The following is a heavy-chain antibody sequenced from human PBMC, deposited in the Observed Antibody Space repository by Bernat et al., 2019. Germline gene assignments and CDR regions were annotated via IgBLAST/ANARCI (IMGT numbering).Heavy chain of an antibody. Sequence: QVQLVQSGAEVKKPGASVKVSCQASGSTFIDYAMHWVRQAPGQRLEWMGWINAGDGNTKYSQKFQGRVTITRDTSANTAYMELSSLRSEDTAVYYCARVVVAVVRFAFDFWGQGTMVTVSS. CDR2: INAGDGNT. CDR3: ARVVVAVVRFAFDF. D-gene: IGHD6-19*01. J-gene: IGHJ3*01. V-gene: IGHV1-3*01. CDR1: GSTFIDYA.